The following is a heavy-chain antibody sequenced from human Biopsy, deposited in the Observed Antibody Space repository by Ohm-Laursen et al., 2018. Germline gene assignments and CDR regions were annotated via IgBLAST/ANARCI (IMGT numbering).Heavy chain of an antibody. V-gene: IGHV4-59*11. CDR1: GGSFTGHY. D-gene: IGHD4-23*01. Sequence: PPGTLSLTCSVSGGSFTGHYWSWIRQPPGKGLEWIGHISYTGYTSYNASLKSRVTISVDTSRKHFSLRLTSLAAADTAVYYCARGSNEYGGLYFPHWGQGTLVTVSS. CDR2: ISYTGYT. J-gene: IGHJ1*01. CDR3: ARGSNEYGGLYFPH.